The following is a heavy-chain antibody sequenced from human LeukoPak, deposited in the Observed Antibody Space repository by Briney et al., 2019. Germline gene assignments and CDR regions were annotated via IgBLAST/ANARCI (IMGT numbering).Heavy chain of an antibody. CDR1: GFTFSDYY. D-gene: IGHD3-22*01. V-gene: IGHV3-11*04. Sequence: SGGSLRLSCAASGFTFSDYYMSWIRQAPGKGLEWVSYISSSGSTIYYADSVKGRFTISRDNAKNSLYLQMNSLRAEDTAVYYCARDLRDYYDSSGYSDYWGQGTLVTVSS. CDR2: ISSSGSTI. CDR3: ARDLRDYYDSSGYSDY. J-gene: IGHJ4*02.